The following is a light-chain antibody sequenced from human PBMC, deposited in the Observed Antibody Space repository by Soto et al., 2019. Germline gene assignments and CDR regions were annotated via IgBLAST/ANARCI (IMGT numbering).Light chain of an antibody. V-gene: IGLV2-23*01. CDR3: CSYAGSSTYV. J-gene: IGLJ1*01. CDR2: EDN. CDR1: SSDVGTYSL. Sequence: QSALTQPASVSGSPGQSITISCTGTSSDVGTYSLVSWYQQHPGRAPKLMIYEDNKRPSGVSNRFSGSKSGNTASLTISGLQAEDEADYYCCSYAGSSTYVFGIGTEVTVL.